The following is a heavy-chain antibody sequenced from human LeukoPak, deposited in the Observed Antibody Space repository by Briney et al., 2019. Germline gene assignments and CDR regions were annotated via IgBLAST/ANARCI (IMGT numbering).Heavy chain of an antibody. CDR2: VYNNVNS. V-gene: IGHV4-59*01. Sequence: PSETLSLTCTVSGDSISGYYWSWIRQPPGKGLEWIGYVYNNVNSDYNPSLKSRVSMSVDMSKNQLSLRLGSVTAADTAVYYCARAHSNNWHVDYWGQGTLVTVSP. D-gene: IGHD1-1*01. J-gene: IGHJ4*02. CDR3: ARAHSNNWHVDY. CDR1: GDSISGYY.